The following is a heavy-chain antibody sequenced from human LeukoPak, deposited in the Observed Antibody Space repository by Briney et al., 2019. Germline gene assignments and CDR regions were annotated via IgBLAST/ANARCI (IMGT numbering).Heavy chain of an antibody. CDR2: INPHSGGT. V-gene: IGHV1-2*02. CDR3: VREGNEVLTKDFDS. D-gene: IGHD4-23*01. CDR1: GFTFTGHY. J-gene: IGHJ4*02. Sequence: GASVKVSCKASGFTFTGHYIHWVRQAPGQGLEWMGYINPHSGGTNSPQKFQGRVTLTTDTSISAAYMELSSLISDDTAMYYCVREGNEVLTKDFDSWGQGTLVTVPS.